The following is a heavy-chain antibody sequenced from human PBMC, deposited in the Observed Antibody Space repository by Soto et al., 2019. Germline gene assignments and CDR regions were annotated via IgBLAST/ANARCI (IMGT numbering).Heavy chain of an antibody. Sequence: EVQLVESGGGLVQPGGSLRLSCAASGFTFSDSWMDWVRQAPGKGPEWVANIKQDGSEKNYVDSVKGRFTISRDNAKNSLYLQMTSLRAEVTAVYYCASLGRHGWGQGTTVTVSS. CDR2: IKQDGSEK. CDR3: ASLGRHG. J-gene: IGHJ6*02. V-gene: IGHV3-7*01. CDR1: GFTFSDSW. D-gene: IGHD3-16*01.